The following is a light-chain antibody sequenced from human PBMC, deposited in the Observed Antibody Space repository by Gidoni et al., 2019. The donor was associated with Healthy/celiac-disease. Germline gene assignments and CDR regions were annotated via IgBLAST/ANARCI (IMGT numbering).Light chain of an antibody. CDR2: GAS. Sequence: EIVITQSPATLSVSPGERATLSSRASQSVSSNLAWYQQKPGQAPRLLIYGASTRATGIPARFSGSGSGTEFTLTISSLQSEDFAVYYCQQYNNWPPSTFGQGTRLEIK. CDR3: QQYNNWPPST. V-gene: IGKV3-15*01. J-gene: IGKJ5*01. CDR1: QSVSSN.